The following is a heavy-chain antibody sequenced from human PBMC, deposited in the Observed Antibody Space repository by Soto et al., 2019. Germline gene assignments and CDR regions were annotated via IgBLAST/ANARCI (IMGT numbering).Heavy chain of an antibody. D-gene: IGHD3-22*01. Sequence: PSQTLSLTCAISGDGVSSNSAACNWSSQSPSRGLEWVGRTYYRSQWLNDYADSMKSRITIKPDTSKKQFSLELDSVTPEDTAVYYCARENGYYHDSSGPFDYWGLGTLVTVSS. CDR3: ARENGYYHDSSGPFDY. CDR2: TYYRSQWLN. J-gene: IGHJ4*02. CDR1: GDGVSSNSAA. V-gene: IGHV6-1*01.